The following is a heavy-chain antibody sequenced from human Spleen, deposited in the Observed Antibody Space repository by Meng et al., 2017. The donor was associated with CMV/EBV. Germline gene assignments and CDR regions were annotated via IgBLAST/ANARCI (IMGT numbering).Heavy chain of an antibody. CDR2: IIRMYATA. J-gene: IGHJ4*02. CDR1: VTFTNSA. CDR3: ARASYYGSGSYYLLDS. V-gene: IGHV1-69*05. Sequence: VTFTNSAVSLVRQVPGEGLEWMGGIIRMYATANYAQRFQGRVTITTDESTSTVYMEVSSLTSEDTAVYYCARASYYGSGSYYLLDSWGQGTLVTVSS. D-gene: IGHD3-10*01.